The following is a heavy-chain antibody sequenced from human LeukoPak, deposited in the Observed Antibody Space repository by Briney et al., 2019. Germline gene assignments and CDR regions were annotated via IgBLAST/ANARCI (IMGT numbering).Heavy chain of an antibody. CDR2: INPNSGGT. D-gene: IGHD3-22*01. V-gene: IGHV1-2*02. CDR1: GYTFTGYY. J-gene: IGHJ4*02. Sequence: ASVKVSCKASGYTFTGYYMHWVRQTPGQGLEWMGWINPNSGGTNYAQKFQGRVTMTRGTSISTAYMELSRLRSDDTAVYYCARIMGVYDSGGYIGYWGQGTLVTVSS. CDR3: ARIMGVYDSGGYIGY.